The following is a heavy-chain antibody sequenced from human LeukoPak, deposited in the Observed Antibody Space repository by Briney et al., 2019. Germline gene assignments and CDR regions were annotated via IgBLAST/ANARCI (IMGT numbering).Heavy chain of an antibody. CDR1: GGSISNRSYY. D-gene: IGHD1-1*01. CDR3: ARVQLERRGRLDY. V-gene: IGHV4-39*07. CDR2: INHSGST. Sequence: ASETLSLTCTVSGGSISNRSYYWSWIRQPPGKGLEWIGEINHSGSTNYNPSLKSRVTISVDTSKNQFSLKLSSVTAADTAVYYCARVQLERRGRLDYWGQGTLVTVSS. J-gene: IGHJ4*02.